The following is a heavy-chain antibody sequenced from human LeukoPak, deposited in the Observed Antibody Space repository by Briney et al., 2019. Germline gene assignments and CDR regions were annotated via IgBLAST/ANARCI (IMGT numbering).Heavy chain of an antibody. CDR2: INHSGST. CDR3: ARGEVLSY. CDR1: GGSFSGYY. V-gene: IGHV4-34*01. J-gene: IGHJ4*02. Sequence: SETLSLTCAVYGGSFSGYYWSWIRQPPGKGLEWIGEINHSGSTNYNPSLKSRVTISVDTSKNQFSLKLSSVTAADTAVYYCARGEVLSYWGQGTLVTVSS. D-gene: IGHD2-8*02.